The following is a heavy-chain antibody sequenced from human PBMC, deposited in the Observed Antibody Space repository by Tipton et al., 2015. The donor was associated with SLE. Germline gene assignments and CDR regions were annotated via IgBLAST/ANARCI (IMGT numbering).Heavy chain of an antibody. Sequence: SLRLSCAASGFTFSSYSMNWVRQAPGKGLEWVSSITSSSSYIYYADSVKGRFTISRDNSKNTLYLQMNSLRAEDTAVYYCAKDQVPYFLYGMDVWGQGTTVTVSS. D-gene: IGHD3-10*01. CDR2: ITSSSSYI. CDR1: GFTFSSYS. J-gene: IGHJ6*02. V-gene: IGHV3-21*04. CDR3: AKDQVPYFLYGMDV.